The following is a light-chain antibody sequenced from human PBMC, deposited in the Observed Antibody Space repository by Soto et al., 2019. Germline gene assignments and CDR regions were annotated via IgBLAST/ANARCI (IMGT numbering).Light chain of an antibody. V-gene: IGKV1-39*01. Sequence: DIQMTQSPSSLSAAVGDSVTITCRASQDINKYLNWYHQTPGKAPNLLVFATSTLHNGVPSRFSGSRSGTDFSLTITKLQPEDFATYYCQQSYSSPYPFGQGTKLEIK. CDR1: QDINKY. J-gene: IGKJ2*01. CDR3: QQSYSSPYP. CDR2: ATS.